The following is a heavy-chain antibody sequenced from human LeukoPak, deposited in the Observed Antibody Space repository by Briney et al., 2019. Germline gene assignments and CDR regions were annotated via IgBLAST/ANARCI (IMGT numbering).Heavy chain of an antibody. CDR1: GFTFSSYA. V-gene: IGHV3-30-3*01. CDR2: ISYDGSNK. D-gene: IGHD1-1*01. CDR3: ARDKLEPSPT. J-gene: IGHJ5*02. Sequence: SGGSLRLSCAASGFTFSSYAMHWLRQAPGKGLEWVAVISYDGSNKYYADSVKGRFTISRDNSKNTLYLQMNSLRAEDTAVYYCARDKLEPSPTWGQGTLVTVSS.